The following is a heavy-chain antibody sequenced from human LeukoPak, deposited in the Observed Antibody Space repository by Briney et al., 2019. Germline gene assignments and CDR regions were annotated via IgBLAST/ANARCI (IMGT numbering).Heavy chain of an antibody. Sequence: GGSLRLSCAASGLTFSSYGMHWVRQAPGKGLEWVAVISYDGSNKYYADSVKGRFTISRDNSKNTLYLQMNSLRAEDTAVYYCAKLAVIPYYYDSSGYPYFDYWGQGTLVTVSS. D-gene: IGHD3-22*01. V-gene: IGHV3-30*18. CDR3: AKLAVIPYYYDSSGYPYFDY. J-gene: IGHJ4*02. CDR2: ISYDGSNK. CDR1: GLTFSSYG.